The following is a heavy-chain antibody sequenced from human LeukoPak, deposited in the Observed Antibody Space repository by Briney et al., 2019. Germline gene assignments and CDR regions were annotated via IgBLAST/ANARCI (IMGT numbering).Heavy chain of an antibody. CDR2: INPSTGST. D-gene: IGHD3-16*01. Sequence: GASVKVSCKASEDTFTSYYIHWVRQAPGQGLEWMGIINPSTGSTTYAQNFQGRVTMTRGMSTSTVYMDLSSLRSEDTAVYYCARDWGYYDYVWGTFNWFDPWGQGTLVTVSS. CDR1: EDTFTSYY. V-gene: IGHV1-46*01. CDR3: ARDWGYYDYVWGTFNWFDP. J-gene: IGHJ5*02.